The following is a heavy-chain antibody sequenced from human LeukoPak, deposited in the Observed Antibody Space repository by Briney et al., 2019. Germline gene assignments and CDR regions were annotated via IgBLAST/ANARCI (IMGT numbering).Heavy chain of an antibody. CDR3: ARGYGAMPDY. Sequence: GGSLRLSCAASGFTFSNFGMHWVRQAPGKGLEWVAVIWSDGSNKYYADSVKSRFTISRDKSKNTLYLQMNSLRAEDTAVYYCARGYGAMPDYWGQGTLVSVSS. D-gene: IGHD2-2*01. CDR1: GFTFSNFG. V-gene: IGHV3-33*01. J-gene: IGHJ4*02. CDR2: IWSDGSNK.